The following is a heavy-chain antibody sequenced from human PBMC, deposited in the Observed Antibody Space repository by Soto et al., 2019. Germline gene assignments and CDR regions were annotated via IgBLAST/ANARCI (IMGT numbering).Heavy chain of an antibody. Sequence: GESLKIACKGSGYSFTSYWISWVRQMPGKGLEWMGRIDPSDSYTNYSPSFQGHVTISADKSISTAYLKWSRLKASDTAMYYCARLHYDILSGSHYFYYYGLAVFVQGTTVTV. CDR1: GYSFTSYW. V-gene: IGHV5-10-1*01. D-gene: IGHD3-9*01. J-gene: IGHJ6*02. CDR3: ARLHYDILSGSHYFYYYGLAV. CDR2: IDPSDSYT.